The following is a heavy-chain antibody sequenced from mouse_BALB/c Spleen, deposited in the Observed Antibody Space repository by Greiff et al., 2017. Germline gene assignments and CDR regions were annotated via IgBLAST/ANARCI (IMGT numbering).Heavy chain of an antibody. CDR3: ARSITTVGGY. Sequence: VQLQQPGAELVMPGASVKMSCKASGYTFTDYWMHWVKQRPGQGLEWIGAIDTSDSYTSYNQKFKGKATLTVDESSSTAYMQLSSLTSEDSAVYYCARSITTVGGYWGRDTTLTVSS. D-gene: IGHD1-1*01. CDR1: GYTFTDYW. V-gene: IGHV1-69*01. CDR2: IDTSDSYT. J-gene: IGHJ2*01.